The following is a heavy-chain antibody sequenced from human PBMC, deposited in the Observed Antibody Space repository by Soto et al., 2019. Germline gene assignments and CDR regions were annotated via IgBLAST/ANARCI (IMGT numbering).Heavy chain of an antibody. CDR2: ISTSGSPA. J-gene: IGHJ4*02. CDR3: ARDLFGEPDY. D-gene: IGHD2-21*01. V-gene: IGHV3-11*04. CDR1: GFAFRHNY. Sequence: SGGSLRLSCTVSGFAFRHNYLTWIRQAPGKGLEWLSYISTSGSPAYYADSVKGRFTISRDNAKNSLYLQMNSLRAEDTAVYYCARDLFGEPDYWGQGTLVTVSS.